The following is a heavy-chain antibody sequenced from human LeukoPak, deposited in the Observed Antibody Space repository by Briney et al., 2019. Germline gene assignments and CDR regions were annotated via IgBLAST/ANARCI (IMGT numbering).Heavy chain of an antibody. CDR3: ARAQWGTSWYFDF. J-gene: IGHJ4*02. V-gene: IGHV4-61*08. Sequence: PSETLSLTCTVSGGSISSGGYYWSWIRQHPGKGLEWIGYIYYSGSTNHNPSLRSRVTISVDTSKNQFSLKVRSVTAADTAVYYCARAQWGTSWYFDFWGQGTLVTVSS. CDR1: GGSISSGGYY. D-gene: IGHD6-13*01. CDR2: IYYSGST.